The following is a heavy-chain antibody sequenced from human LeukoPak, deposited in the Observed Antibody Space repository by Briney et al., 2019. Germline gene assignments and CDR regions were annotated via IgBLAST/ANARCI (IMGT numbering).Heavy chain of an antibody. Sequence: RSSETLSFTCTVSGYSISSGYYWGWIRQPPGKGLEWIGSIYYSGSTYYNPSLKSRVTISVDTSKNQFSLKLSSATAADTAVYYCARQAPLDYYDSSGSDYWGQGTLVTVSS. CDR1: GYSISSGYY. D-gene: IGHD3-22*01. V-gene: IGHV4-38-2*02. CDR3: ARQAPLDYYDSSGSDY. CDR2: IYYSGST. J-gene: IGHJ4*02.